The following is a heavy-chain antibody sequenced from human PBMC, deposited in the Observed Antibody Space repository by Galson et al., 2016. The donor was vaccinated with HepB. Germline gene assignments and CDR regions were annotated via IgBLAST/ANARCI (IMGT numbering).Heavy chain of an antibody. CDR2: INSDGGTT. J-gene: IGHJ4*02. V-gene: IGHV3-74*01. D-gene: IGHD4-23*01. CDR3: AACYGGAFDY. CDR1: GFAFSRYW. Sequence: SLRLSCAASGFAFSRYWMHWVRQAPGKGLDWVSRINSDGGTTTYADSVKGRCTIARDNGGNTLSLQMNSLRAEDTAGYYCAACYGGAFDYRGQGILVA.